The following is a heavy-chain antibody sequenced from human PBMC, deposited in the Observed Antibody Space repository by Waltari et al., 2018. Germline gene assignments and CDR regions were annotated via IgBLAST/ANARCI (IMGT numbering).Heavy chain of an antibody. CDR2: IYLADSDT. V-gene: IGHV5-51*01. J-gene: IGHJ6*02. Sequence: EVQLVQSGPEVKHPGESLKVSCQGSGSSFPDSLIAWVRQMPGKGLEWMGIIYLADSDTRYGPSFQGQVTISADKSINTAYLQWSSLKASDTAVYYCAKPRISGWYYSGMDVWGQGTSVTVAS. CDR3: AKPRISGWYYSGMDV. D-gene: IGHD6-13*01. CDR1: GSSFPDSL.